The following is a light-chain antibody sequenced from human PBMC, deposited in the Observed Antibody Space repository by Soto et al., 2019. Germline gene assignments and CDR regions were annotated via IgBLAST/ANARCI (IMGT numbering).Light chain of an antibody. V-gene: IGLV2-11*01. J-gene: IGLJ1*01. Sequence: QSVLTQPRSVSGSPGQSVTISCTGTSSDVGRYTYVSWNQQHPGKAPQLIIRDVTERPSGVPDRFSGSKSGNTASLTISRVEAGDEADYYCQVWDSSSDHPYVFGTGTKVTVL. CDR3: QVWDSSSDHPYV. CDR1: SSDVGRYTY. CDR2: DVT.